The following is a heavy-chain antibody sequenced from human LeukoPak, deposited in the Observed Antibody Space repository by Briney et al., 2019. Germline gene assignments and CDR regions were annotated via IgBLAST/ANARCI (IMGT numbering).Heavy chain of an antibody. CDR3: AKEYSSGWPLYYYYGMDV. Sequence: PGGSLRLSCAASGFTFSSYAMSWVRQAPGKGLEWVSAISGSGGSTYYADSVKGRFTISSDNSKNTLYLQMNSLRAEDTAVYYCAKEYSSGWPLYYYYGMDVWGQGTTVTVSS. J-gene: IGHJ6*02. CDR1: GFTFSSYA. D-gene: IGHD6-19*01. CDR2: ISGSGGST. V-gene: IGHV3-23*01.